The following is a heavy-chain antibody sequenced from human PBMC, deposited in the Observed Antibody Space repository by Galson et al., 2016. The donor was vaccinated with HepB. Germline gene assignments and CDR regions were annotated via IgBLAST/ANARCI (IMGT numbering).Heavy chain of an antibody. D-gene: IGHD3-3*01. CDR2: IYYDGST. Sequence: SETLSLTCTVSGGSISSSDYYWGWIRQPPGRGLEWIGSIYYDGSTFHNPSLPSLKSRVTISLDTSKNQFTLKVNSVTAADTAVYFCARDRRFFRNDSWGQGTLVTVSS. CDR3: ARDRRFFRNDS. CDR1: GGSISSSDYY. J-gene: IGHJ4*02. V-gene: IGHV4-39*06.